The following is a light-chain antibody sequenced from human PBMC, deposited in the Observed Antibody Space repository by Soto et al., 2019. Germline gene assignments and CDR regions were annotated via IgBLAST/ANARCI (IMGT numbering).Light chain of an antibody. V-gene: IGKV3-20*01. J-gene: IGKJ1*01. Sequence: EIVLTQYPGTLSLSPGERATLSCGASQSVTSSYLAWYQQKPGQAPRLLIYGASSRATDIPERFSGSGSGTDFTLTISRMETEDFEVYYCQQYGSSVWTFGQGTKVDI. CDR1: QSVTSSY. CDR3: QQYGSSVWT. CDR2: GAS.